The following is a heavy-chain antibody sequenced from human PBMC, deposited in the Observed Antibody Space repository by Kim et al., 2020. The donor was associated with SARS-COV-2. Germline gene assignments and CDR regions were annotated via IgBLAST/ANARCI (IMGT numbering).Heavy chain of an antibody. D-gene: IGHD1-26*01. J-gene: IGHJ4*02. V-gene: IGHV1-18*01. Sequence: YPQKLQGRVTMTTDTSTSTAYMELRSLRSDDTAVYYCARGRSYGRDDFDYWGQGTLVTVSS. CDR3: ARGRSYGRDDFDY.